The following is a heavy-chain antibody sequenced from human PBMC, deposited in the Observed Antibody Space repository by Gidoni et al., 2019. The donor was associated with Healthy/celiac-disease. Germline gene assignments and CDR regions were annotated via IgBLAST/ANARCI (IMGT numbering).Heavy chain of an antibody. V-gene: IGHV1-2*02. CDR3: ARTDFWSGYYSDY. J-gene: IGHJ4*02. CDR2: INPNSGGT. CDR1: GYTFTGYY. D-gene: IGHD3-3*01. Sequence: QVQLVQSGAEVKKPGAAVKVSCKASGYTFTGYYMHLVLQAPGKGLEWMRWINPNSGGTNYAQKFQGRVTMTRETSISTAYMELSRLRSDDTAVYYCARTDFWSGYYSDYWGQGTLVTVSS.